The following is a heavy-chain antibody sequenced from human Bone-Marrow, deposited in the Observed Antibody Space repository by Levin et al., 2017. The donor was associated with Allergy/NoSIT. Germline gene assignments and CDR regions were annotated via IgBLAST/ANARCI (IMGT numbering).Heavy chain of an antibody. D-gene: IGHD6-25*01. CDR3: AKKQRLTFFDA. CDR2: ISHDGSNI. V-gene: IGHV3-30*18. Sequence: GGSLRLSCKATGFIFSNFGMHWVRQAPGKGLEWVASISHDGSNIYYSDSVRGRFAISRDNSKNTLDLQVNSLRREDTALYYCAKKQRLTFFDAWGQGTLVTVSS. CDR1: GFIFSNFG. J-gene: IGHJ4*02.